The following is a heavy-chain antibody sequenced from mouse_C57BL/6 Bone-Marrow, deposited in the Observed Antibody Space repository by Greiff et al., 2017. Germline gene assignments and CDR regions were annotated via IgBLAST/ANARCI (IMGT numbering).Heavy chain of an antibody. CDR1: GYSFTGYY. V-gene: IGHV1-42*01. J-gene: IGHJ1*03. Sequence: VQLKQSGPELVKPGASVKISCKASGYSFTGYYMNWVKQSPEKSLEWIGEINPSTGGTTYNQKFKAKATLTIGKSSSTAYMQLKSLTSEDSAVYYCARRGSPYWYFDVWGTGTTVTVSS. CDR2: INPSTGGT. CDR3: ARRGSPYWYFDV.